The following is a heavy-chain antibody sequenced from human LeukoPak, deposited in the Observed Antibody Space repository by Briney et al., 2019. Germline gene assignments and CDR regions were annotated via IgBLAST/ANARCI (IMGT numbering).Heavy chain of an antibody. Sequence: GGSLRLSCAASGFTFSSYAMHWVRQAPGKGLEYVSATSSNGGSTYYANSVKGRFTISRDNSKNTLYLQMGSLRAEDMAVYYCARDDDDSSGYYFGVSDYWGQGTLVTVSS. D-gene: IGHD3-22*01. CDR2: TSSNGGST. CDR1: GFTFSSYA. J-gene: IGHJ4*02. V-gene: IGHV3-64*01. CDR3: ARDDDDSSGYYFGVSDY.